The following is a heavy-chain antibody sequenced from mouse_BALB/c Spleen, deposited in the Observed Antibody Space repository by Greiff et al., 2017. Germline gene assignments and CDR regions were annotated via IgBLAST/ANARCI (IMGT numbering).Heavy chain of an antibody. D-gene: IGHD2-13*01. V-gene: IGHV1-7*01. CDR3: ARYDSTGGFDY. CDR1: GYTFTSYW. Sequence: VQLQQSGADLAKPGASVKMSCKASGYTFTSYWMHWVKQRPGQGLEWIGYINPSTGYTEYNQKFKDKATLTADKSSSTAYMQLSSLTSEDSAVYYCARYDSTGGFDYWGQGTTLTVSS. J-gene: IGHJ2*01. CDR2: INPSTGYT.